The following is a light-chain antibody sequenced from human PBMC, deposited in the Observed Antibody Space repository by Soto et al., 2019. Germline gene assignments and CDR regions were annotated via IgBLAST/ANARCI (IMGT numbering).Light chain of an antibody. CDR2: DVS. J-gene: IGLJ3*02. CDR3: SSYTSSSPRV. V-gene: IGLV2-14*01. CDR1: SSDVGGYNS. Sequence: QSALTQPASVSGSPGQSITISCTGTSSDVGGYNSVSWYQQHPGKAPKLMIYDVSNRPSGVSNRFSGSKSGNTASLTISGLQAEDDADYYCSSYTSSSPRVFGGATKLTVL.